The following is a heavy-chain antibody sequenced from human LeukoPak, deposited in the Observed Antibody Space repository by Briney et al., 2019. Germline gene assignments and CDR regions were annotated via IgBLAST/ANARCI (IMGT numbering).Heavy chain of an antibody. Sequence: SETLSLTCAVYGGSFSGYYWSWIRQPPGKGLEWLGEINHSGSTNYNPSLKSRVTISVDTSKNQFSLKLSSVTAADTAVYYCARSGYCSGGSCYAVPFDYWGQGTLVTVSS. CDR3: ARSGYCSGGSCYAVPFDY. CDR2: INHSGST. J-gene: IGHJ4*02. V-gene: IGHV4-34*01. CDR1: GGSFSGYY. D-gene: IGHD2-15*01.